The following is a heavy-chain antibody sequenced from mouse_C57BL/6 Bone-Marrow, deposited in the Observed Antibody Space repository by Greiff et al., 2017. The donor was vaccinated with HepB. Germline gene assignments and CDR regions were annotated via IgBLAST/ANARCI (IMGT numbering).Heavy chain of an antibody. Sequence: QVQLQQSGAELVRPGTSVKVSCKASGYAFTNYLIEWVKQRPGQGLEWIGVINPGSGGTNYNEKFKGKATLTADKSSSTAYMQLSSLTSEDSAVYFCARKGYFDYWGKGTTLTVSS. CDR1: GYAFTNYL. V-gene: IGHV1-54*01. CDR3: ARKGYFDY. J-gene: IGHJ2*01. CDR2: INPGSGGT.